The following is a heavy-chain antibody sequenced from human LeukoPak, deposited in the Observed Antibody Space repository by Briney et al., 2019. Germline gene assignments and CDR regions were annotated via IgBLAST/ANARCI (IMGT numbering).Heavy chain of an antibody. V-gene: IGHV1-69*04. CDR1: GGTFSSYA. CDR2: ITPILGIA. CDR3: ARDKLEMATVAGIGYYFDY. Sequence: EASVKVSCKASGGTFSSYAISWVRQAPGQGLEWMGRITPILGIANYAQKFQGRVTITADKSTSTAYMELSSLRSEDTAVYYCARDKLEMATVAGIGYYFDYWGQGTLVTVSS. J-gene: IGHJ4*02. D-gene: IGHD6-19*01.